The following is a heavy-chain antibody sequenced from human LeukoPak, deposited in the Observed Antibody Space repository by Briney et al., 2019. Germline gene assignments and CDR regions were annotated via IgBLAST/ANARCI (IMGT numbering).Heavy chain of an antibody. CDR1: GFTFSSYA. J-gene: IGHJ5*02. CDR2: ISYDGSNK. CDR3: ARAVYSNYNWFDP. V-gene: IGHV3-30*01. D-gene: IGHD4-11*01. Sequence: GGSLRLSCAASGFTFSSYAMRWVRQAPGKGLEWVAVISYDGSNKYYADSVKGRFTISRDNSKNTLYLQMNSLRAEDTAVYYCARAVYSNYNWFDPWGQGTLVTVSS.